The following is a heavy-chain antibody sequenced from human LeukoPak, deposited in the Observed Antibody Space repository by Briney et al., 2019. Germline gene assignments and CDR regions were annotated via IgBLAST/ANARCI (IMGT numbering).Heavy chain of an antibody. CDR3: AKKDGGAFDV. J-gene: IGHJ3*01. Sequence: SEALSLTCTVSGASISNYYWNWIRLPPGKGLEWVGILYHSGDTKYNPSLKSRVSISVDRSKNQFSLNLSSVTAADTAVYYCAKKDGGAFDVWGQGKLV. V-gene: IGHV4-59*08. CDR1: GASISNYY. CDR2: LYHSGDT.